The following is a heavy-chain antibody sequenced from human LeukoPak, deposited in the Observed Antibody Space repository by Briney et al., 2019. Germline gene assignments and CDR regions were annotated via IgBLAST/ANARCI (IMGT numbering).Heavy chain of an antibody. Sequence: SETLSLTCTVSGGSISSYYWSWLRQAAGKGLEWIGRIYTSGSTNYNPSLKSRVTMSVDTSKNQFSLKLSSVTAADTAVYYCARDPPHYYGRDPNFDYWGQGTLVTVSS. CDR3: ARDPPHYYGRDPNFDY. J-gene: IGHJ4*02. D-gene: IGHD3-10*01. CDR1: GGSISSYY. CDR2: IYTSGST. V-gene: IGHV4-4*07.